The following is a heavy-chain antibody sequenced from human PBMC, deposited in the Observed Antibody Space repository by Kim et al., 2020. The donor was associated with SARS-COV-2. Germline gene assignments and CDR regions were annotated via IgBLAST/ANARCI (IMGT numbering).Heavy chain of an antibody. CDR2: IWNDGSEK. CDR1: GFTFRSFG. CDR3: ATSYSSGWRYWYFDF. J-gene: IGHJ2*01. V-gene: IGHV3-33*03. D-gene: IGHD6-19*01. Sequence: GGSLRLSCVVSGFTFRSFGMHWVRQAPGKGLEWVAVIWNDGSEKYHADSVKDRFTVSRDNSKNALYLQMNSLTAEATAVYYCATSYSSGWRYWYFDFWGRGTLVSVSS.